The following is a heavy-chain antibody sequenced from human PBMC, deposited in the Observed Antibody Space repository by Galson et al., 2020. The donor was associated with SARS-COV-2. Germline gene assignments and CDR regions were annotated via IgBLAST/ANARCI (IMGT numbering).Heavy chain of an antibody. D-gene: IGHD2-2*01. CDR1: GFTFSSYS. CDR2: ISSSSRHI. Sequence: GESLKISCAVSGFTFSSYSMNWVRQAPGKGLEWVSSISSSSRHIHYADSVEGRFTISRDNAENSLYLQMFSLRAEDTAVYYCTRWPLVPADFGSSYYMDVWGKGTTVTVSS. CDR3: TRWPLVPADFGSSYYMDV. V-gene: IGHV3-21*01. J-gene: IGHJ6*03.